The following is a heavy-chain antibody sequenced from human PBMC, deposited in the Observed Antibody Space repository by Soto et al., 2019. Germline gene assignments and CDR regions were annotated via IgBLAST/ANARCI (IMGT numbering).Heavy chain of an antibody. CDR3: TRGLSSSWYFGTPDTVFDP. CDR2: ISSDGSNK. CDR1: GFTFSSYT. V-gene: IGHV3-30-3*01. Sequence: PGGSLRLSCAASGFTFSSYTMHWVRQAPGKGLEWVAVISSDGSNKYHADSVRGRFTISRDNSQNTLYLQMSSLRAEDTAVYYCTRGLSSSWYFGTPDTVFDPWGQGTLVTVSS. J-gene: IGHJ5*02. D-gene: IGHD6-13*01.